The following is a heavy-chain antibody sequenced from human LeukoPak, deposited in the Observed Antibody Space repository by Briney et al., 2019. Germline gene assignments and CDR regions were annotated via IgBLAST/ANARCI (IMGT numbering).Heavy chain of an antibody. J-gene: IGHJ4*02. CDR3: ARDLLNEGNHLDY. V-gene: IGHV4-30-4*08. CDR1: GGSISSGGYY. D-gene: IGHD4-23*01. CDR2: IYYSGST. Sequence: SETLSLTCTVSGGSISSGGYYWSWIRQPPGKGLEWIGYIYYSGSTYYNPSLKSRVTISVDTSKNQFSLKLSPVTAADTAVYYCARDLLNEGNHLDYWGQGTLVTVSS.